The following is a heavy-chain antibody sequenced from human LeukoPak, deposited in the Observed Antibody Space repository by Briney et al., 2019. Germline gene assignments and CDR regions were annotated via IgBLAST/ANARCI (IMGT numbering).Heavy chain of an antibody. CDR1: GGSFSGYY. V-gene: IGHV4-34*01. CDR2: INHSGST. CDR3: ASSPLYYYDSSGYYSY. J-gene: IGHJ4*02. Sequence: KPSETLSLTCAVFGGSFSGYYWSWIRQPPGKGLEWIGEINHSGSTNYNPSLKSRVTISVDTSKNQFSLKLSSVTAADTAVYYCASSPLYYYDSSGYYSYWGQGTLVTVSS. D-gene: IGHD3-22*01.